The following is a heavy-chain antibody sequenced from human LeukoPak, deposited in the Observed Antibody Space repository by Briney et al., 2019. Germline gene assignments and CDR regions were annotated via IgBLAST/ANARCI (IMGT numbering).Heavy chain of an antibody. CDR1: GFTFSSYT. D-gene: IGHD2-8*01. Sequence: GGSLRLSCAASGFTFSSYTMSWVRQAPGKGLEWVSGISGSSGSTYYADSVEGRFTISRDNSKNTLYLQMNSLRAEDTAVYYCARDRNGVYYYYYMDVWGKGTTVTVSS. CDR3: ARDRNGVYYYYYMDV. CDR2: ISGSSGST. V-gene: IGHV3-23*01. J-gene: IGHJ6*03.